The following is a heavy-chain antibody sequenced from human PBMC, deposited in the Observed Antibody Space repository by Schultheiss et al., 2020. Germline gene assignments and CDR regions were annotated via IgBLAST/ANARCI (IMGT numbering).Heavy chain of an antibody. CDR2: INPSGGST. J-gene: IGHJ5*02. V-gene: IGHV1-46*01. CDR3: AQTVSGTPLNWFDP. CDR1: GYTFTSYY. D-gene: IGHD6-19*01. Sequence: ASVKVSCKASGYTFTSYYMHWVRQAPGQGLEWMGIINPSGGSTSYAQKFQGRVTMTTDTSTSTAYMELRSLRSDDTAVYYCAQTVSGTPLNWFDPWGQGTLVTVSS.